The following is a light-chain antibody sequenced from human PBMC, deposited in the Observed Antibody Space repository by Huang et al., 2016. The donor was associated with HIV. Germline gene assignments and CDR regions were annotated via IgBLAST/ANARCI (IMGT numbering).Light chain of an antibody. Sequence: DIVMTQSPLSLPVTPGEPTSISCRSSQSLLHSNGYNYLDWYLQKPGQSPQLLIYLGSNRASGVPDRCRGSGSGTDFTLKISRVEADDVGVYYCMQPLQTPYTFGQGTKLEIK. CDR1: QSLLHSNGYNY. V-gene: IGKV2-28*01. CDR2: LGS. J-gene: IGKJ2*01. CDR3: MQPLQTPYT.